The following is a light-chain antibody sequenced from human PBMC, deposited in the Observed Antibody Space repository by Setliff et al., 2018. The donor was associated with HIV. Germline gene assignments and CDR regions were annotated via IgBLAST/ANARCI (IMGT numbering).Light chain of an antibody. V-gene: IGLV2-11*01. CDR3: SSYAITNTLP. Sequence: QSVLAQPRSVSGSPGQSVTISCTGTSSDVGGYNYVSWYQQHPGKAPKLMIYDVSKRPSGVPDRFSGSKSGNTASLTISGLQAEDEADYYCSSYAITNTLPFGTGTKV. CDR1: SSDVGGYNY. J-gene: IGLJ1*01. CDR2: DVS.